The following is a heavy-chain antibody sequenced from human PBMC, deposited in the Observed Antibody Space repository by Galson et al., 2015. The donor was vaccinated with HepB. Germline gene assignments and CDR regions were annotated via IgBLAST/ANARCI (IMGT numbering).Heavy chain of an antibody. Sequence: SLRLSCAASEFTFSNYWMNWVRQAPGKGLEWVANINPDGSEKSYVASLKGRFTIPRDNSKNSVYLQMDSLRAEDTAIYYCARRISLVRGIITRPDYYYGMDVWGQGTTVTVAS. CDR2: INPDGSEK. J-gene: IGHJ6*02. CDR3: ARRISLVRGIITRPDYYYGMDV. D-gene: IGHD3-10*01. CDR1: EFTFSNYW. V-gene: IGHV3-7*03.